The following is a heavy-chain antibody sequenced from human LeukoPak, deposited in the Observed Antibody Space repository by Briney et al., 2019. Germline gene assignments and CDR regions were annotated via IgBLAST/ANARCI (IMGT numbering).Heavy chain of an antibody. CDR3: ARDGYYYYMDV. CDR1: GFTFDGYA. J-gene: IGHJ6*03. CDR2: IGWNSGSI. Sequence: GGSLRLSCAASGFTFDGYAMHWVRQAPGKGLEWVSSIGWNSGSIGYADSVKGRFTISRDNAKNSLYLQMNSLGVEDTAVYYCARDGYYYYMDVWGKGTTVTISS. V-gene: IGHV3-9*01.